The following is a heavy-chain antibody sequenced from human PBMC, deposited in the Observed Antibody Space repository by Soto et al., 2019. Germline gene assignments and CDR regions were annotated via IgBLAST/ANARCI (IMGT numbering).Heavy chain of an antibody. CDR3: ARVREPSPYDYGDYDGLVEYYMDV. CDR2: INSDGSST. CDR1: GFTFSSYW. J-gene: IGHJ6*03. V-gene: IGHV3-74*01. D-gene: IGHD4-17*01. Sequence: EVQLVESGGGLVQPGGSLSLSCAASGFTFSSYWMHWVRQAPGKGLVWVSRINSDGSSTSYADSVKGRFTISSDNAKNTLYLKMTSLRSEDTAVYYSARVREPSPYDYGDYDGLVEYYMDVWGKGTTVTVSS.